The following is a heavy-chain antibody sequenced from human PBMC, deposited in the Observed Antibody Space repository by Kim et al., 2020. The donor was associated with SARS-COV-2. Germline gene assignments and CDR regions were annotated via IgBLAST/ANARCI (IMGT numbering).Heavy chain of an antibody. CDR1: GFTFSNYA. V-gene: IGHV3-23*01. J-gene: IGHJ4*02. Sequence: GGSLRLSCAASGFTFSNYAMSWVRQAPGKGLEWVSAISSSGGTTHYADSVKGRFTISRDNSKSTLYLQMNSLRAEDTAVYYCAKGGTIFWVVVSSFFPFDYWGQGTLGTVSS. D-gene: IGHD3-3*01. CDR3: AKGGTIFWVVVSSFFPFDY. CDR2: ISSSGGTT.